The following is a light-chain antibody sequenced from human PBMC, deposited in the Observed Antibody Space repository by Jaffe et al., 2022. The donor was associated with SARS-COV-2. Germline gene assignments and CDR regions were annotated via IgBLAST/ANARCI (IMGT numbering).Light chain of an antibody. Sequence: IQMTQSPSSLSASVGDRVTITCRASQSISGYLNWYQQKPGRAPKLLIYASSTLQGGVPSRFSGGGSGTDFTLTITSLHPEDFASYFCQQTYSTPWTFGQGTEVGIK. J-gene: IGKJ1*01. V-gene: IGKV1-39*01. CDR2: ASS. CDR1: QSISGY. CDR3: QQTYSTPWT.